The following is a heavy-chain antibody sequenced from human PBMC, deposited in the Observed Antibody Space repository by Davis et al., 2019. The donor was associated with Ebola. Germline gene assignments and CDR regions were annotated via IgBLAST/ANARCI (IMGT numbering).Heavy chain of an antibody. D-gene: IGHD2-2*02. Sequence: PGGSLRLSCAASGFTFTNYWIHWVRQAPGKGLEWVSGISWNSDSIVYADSVKGRFTISRDNAKNSLYLQMNSLRGEDTAFYYCAKGRTIPLALDFWGRGTLVTVSS. CDR2: ISWNSDSI. CDR1: GFTFTNYW. CDR3: AKGRTIPLALDF. J-gene: IGHJ4*02. V-gene: IGHV3-9*01.